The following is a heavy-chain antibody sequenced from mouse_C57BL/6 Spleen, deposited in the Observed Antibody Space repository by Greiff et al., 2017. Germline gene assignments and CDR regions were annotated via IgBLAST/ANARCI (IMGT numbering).Heavy chain of an antibody. J-gene: IGHJ1*03. V-gene: IGHV6-6*01. CDR3: TRHGNWYFDV. CDR1: GFTFSDAW. Sequence: EVNVVESGGGLVQPGGSMKLSCAASGFTFSDAWMDWVRQSPEKGLEWVAEIRNKANNHATYYAESVKGRFTISRDDSKSSVYLQMNSLRAEDTGIYYCTRHGNWYFDVWGTGTTVTVSS. D-gene: IGHD2-1*01. CDR2: IRNKANNHAT.